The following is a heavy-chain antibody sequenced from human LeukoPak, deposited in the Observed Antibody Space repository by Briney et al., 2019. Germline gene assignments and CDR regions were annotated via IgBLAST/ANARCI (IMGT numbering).Heavy chain of an antibody. Sequence: SETLSLTCAVYGGSFSGYYWGWIRQPPGKGLEWIGEINHSGSTNYNPSLKSRVTISVDTSKNQFSLKLSSVTAADTAVYYCARGPGVFGWFDYWGQGTLVTVSS. CDR1: GGSFSGYY. CDR2: INHSGST. CDR3: ARGPGVFGWFDY. D-gene: IGHD3-3*01. V-gene: IGHV4-34*01. J-gene: IGHJ4*02.